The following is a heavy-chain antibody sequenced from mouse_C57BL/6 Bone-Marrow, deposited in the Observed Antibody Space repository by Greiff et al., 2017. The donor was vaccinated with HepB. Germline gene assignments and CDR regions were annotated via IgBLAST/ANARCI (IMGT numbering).Heavy chain of an antibody. CDR1: GYTFTSYW. CDR2: IYPGSGST. J-gene: IGHJ4*01. Sequence: QVQLQQPGAELVKPGASVKMSCKASGYTFTSYWITWVKQRPGQGLEWIGDIYPGSGSTNYNEKFKSKATLTVDTSYSTAYMQRSSLTSEDSAVYYCARRGGITMAYYYAMDYWGQGTSVTVSS. V-gene: IGHV1-55*01. CDR3: ARRGGITMAYYYAMDY. D-gene: IGHD1-1*02.